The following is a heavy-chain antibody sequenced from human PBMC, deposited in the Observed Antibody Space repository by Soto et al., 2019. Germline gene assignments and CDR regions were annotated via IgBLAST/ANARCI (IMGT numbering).Heavy chain of an antibody. CDR3: GMGRTGSCYSTSAY. CDR1: GFTFSSYG. V-gene: IGHV3-30*03. Sequence: QVQLVESGGGVVQPGRSLRLSCVASGFTFSSYGMHWVRQAPGKGLEWVAVISYDGSNKYYADSVKGRFTISRDNSKNTLYLQMDSLRAEDTAMYYCGMGRTGSCYSTSAYWGQGTLVIVSS. D-gene: IGHD2-15*01. J-gene: IGHJ4*02. CDR2: ISYDGSNK.